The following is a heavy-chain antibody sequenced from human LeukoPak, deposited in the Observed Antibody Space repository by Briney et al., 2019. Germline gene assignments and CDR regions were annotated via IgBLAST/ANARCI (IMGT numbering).Heavy chain of an antibody. CDR1: GFTFSSYS. V-gene: IGHV3-48*01. D-gene: IGHD1-1*01. Sequence: GGSLRLSCAASGFTFSSYSMNWVRQAPGKGLEWVSYISSSSSTIYYADSVKGRFTISRDNAKNSLYLQMNSLRAEDTAVYYCARGRTTGTASSPPNEDYWGQGTLVTVSS. J-gene: IGHJ4*02. CDR3: ARGRTTGTASSPPNEDY. CDR2: ISSSSSTI.